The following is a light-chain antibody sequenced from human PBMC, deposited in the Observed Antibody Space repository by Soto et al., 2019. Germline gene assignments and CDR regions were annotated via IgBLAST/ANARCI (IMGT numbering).Light chain of an antibody. CDR1: ISDVGGYNY. J-gene: IGLJ1*01. CDR2: EVS. Sequence: QASRTQPPSASGSPGQSFTISCTGTISDVGGYNYVSWYQQHPGKAPKLIISEVSKRPSGVPDRFSGSKSGNTASLTVSGLQAEDEADYYCTSHAGSNNSVFGTGTKVTVL. V-gene: IGLV2-8*01. CDR3: TSHAGSNNSV.